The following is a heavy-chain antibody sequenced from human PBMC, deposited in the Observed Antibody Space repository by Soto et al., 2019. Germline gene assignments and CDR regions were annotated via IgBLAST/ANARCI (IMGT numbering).Heavy chain of an antibody. V-gene: IGHV1-69*01. J-gene: IGHJ6*02. CDR3: AQDYYGSGSYDYYYYGMDV. D-gene: IGHD3-10*01. CDR1: GGTFSSYA. Sequence: QVQLVQSGAEVKKPGSSVKVSCKASGGTFSSYAISWVRQAPGQGLEWMGGIIPIFGTANYAQKFQGRVMITADESTSTAYMELSSLRSEDTAVYYCAQDYYGSGSYDYYYYGMDVWGQGTTVTVSS. CDR2: IIPIFGTA.